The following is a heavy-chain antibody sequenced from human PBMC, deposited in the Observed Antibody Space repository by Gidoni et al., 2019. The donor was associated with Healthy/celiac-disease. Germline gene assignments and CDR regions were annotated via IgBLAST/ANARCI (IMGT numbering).Heavy chain of an antibody. CDR2: MSSSSSYI. CDR3: ARDLRTTGTTEYYYYMDV. D-gene: IGHD1-1*01. J-gene: IGHJ6*03. V-gene: IGHV3-21*01. Sequence: EVQLVESGGGLVKPGGSLRLSCAASGFPFSSYSMNWVRQAPGKGLEWVSSMSSSSSYIYYADSVKGRFTISRDNAKNSLYLQMNSLRAEDTAVYYCARDLRTTGTTEYYYYMDVWGKGTAVTVSS. CDR1: GFPFSSYS.